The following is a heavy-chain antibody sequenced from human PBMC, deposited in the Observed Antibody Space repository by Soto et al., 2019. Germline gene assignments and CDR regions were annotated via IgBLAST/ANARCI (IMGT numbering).Heavy chain of an antibody. V-gene: IGHV1-46*01. J-gene: IGHJ4*02. CDR3: ARVYCSGGGCYGLDY. CDR2: ISPSGGST. D-gene: IGHD2-15*01. Sequence: QVQLVQSGAEVKKPGASVKVSCKASGYTFTSYYMHWVRQAPGQGLEWMGIISPSGGSTTYAQKFQGRVRMTRDTSTSTVYRERSSLRSEDTAVYYCARVYCSGGGCYGLDYWGQGTLVTVSS. CDR1: GYTFTSYY.